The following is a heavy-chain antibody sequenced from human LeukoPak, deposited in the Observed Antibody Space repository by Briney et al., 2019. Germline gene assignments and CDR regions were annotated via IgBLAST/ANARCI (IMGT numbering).Heavy chain of an antibody. J-gene: IGHJ5*02. D-gene: IGHD2-15*01. Sequence: SETLSLTCAVSGGSISSSNWWSWVRQPPGKGLEWIGEIYHSGSTNYNPSLKSRVTISVDKSKNQFSLKLSSVTAADTAVYYCAKKSATRGQHKRHYKVGWFDPWGQGTLVTVSS. CDR3: AKKSATRGQHKRHYKVGWFDP. V-gene: IGHV4-4*02. CDR2: IYHSGST. CDR1: GGSISSSNW.